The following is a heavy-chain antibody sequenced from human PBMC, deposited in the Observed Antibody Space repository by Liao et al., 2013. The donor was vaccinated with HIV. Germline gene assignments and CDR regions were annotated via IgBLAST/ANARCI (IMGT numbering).Heavy chain of an antibody. CDR3: ARESLTIFGAEGLGY. CDR1: GGSISSGSYY. J-gene: IGHJ4*02. D-gene: IGHD3-3*01. V-gene: IGHV4-61*02. CDR2: IYTSGST. Sequence: QLQLQESGPGLVKPSQTLSLTCTVSGGSISSGSYYWSWIRQPAGKGLEWIGRIYTSGSTNYNPSLKSRVTISVDTSKNQFSLKLSSVTAADTAVYYCARESLTIFGAEGLGYWGQGTLVTVSS.